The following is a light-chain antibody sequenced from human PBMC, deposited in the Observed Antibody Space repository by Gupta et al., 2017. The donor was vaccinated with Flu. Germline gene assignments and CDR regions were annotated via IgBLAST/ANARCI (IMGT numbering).Light chain of an antibody. J-gene: IGKJ2*03. Sequence: DIAMTHSPVSLPVTPGEPASISCRSSQSLLHSNGYNYLDWYLQKPGQSPQLLIYLGSNRASGVPDRFSGSGSGTDFTLKISRVEAEDVGVYYCMQALQTPYSFGQGTKLEIK. CDR2: LGS. V-gene: IGKV2-28*01. CDR1: QSLLHSNGYNY. CDR3: MQALQTPYS.